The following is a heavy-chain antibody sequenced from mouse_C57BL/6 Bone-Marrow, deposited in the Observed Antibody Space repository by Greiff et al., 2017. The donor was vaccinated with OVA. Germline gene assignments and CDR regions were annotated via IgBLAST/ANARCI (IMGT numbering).Heavy chain of an antibody. CDR3: TRGNWDGGFAY. CDR1: GFTFSSYA. Sequence: EVQVVESGEGLVKPGGSLKLSCAASGFTFSSYAMSWVRQTPEKRLEWVAYISSGVDYIYYADTVKGRFTISRDNARNTLYLQMSSLKSEDTAMYYCTRGNWDGGFAYWGQGTLVTVSA. J-gene: IGHJ3*01. D-gene: IGHD4-1*01. V-gene: IGHV5-9-1*02. CDR2: ISSGVDYI.